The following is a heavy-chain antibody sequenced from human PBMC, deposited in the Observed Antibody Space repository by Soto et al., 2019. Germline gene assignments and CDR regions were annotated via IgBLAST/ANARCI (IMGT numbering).Heavy chain of an antibody. V-gene: IGHV1-3*01. Sequence: ASVKVSCKASGYTFTNYAIHWVRQAPGQRLEWMGWINAGNGNTKYSQKFQGRVAITRDTSASTAYMELNSLRSEDTAVYYCARGYDFWSGYYYPYGMDVWGQGTTVTVSS. CDR2: INAGNGNT. D-gene: IGHD3-3*01. J-gene: IGHJ6*02. CDR1: GYTFTNYA. CDR3: ARGYDFWSGYYYPYGMDV.